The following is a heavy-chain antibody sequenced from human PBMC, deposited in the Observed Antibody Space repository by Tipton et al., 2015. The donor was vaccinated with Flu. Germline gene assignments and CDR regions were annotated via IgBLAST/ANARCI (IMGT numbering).Heavy chain of an antibody. CDR2: INHSGTT. V-gene: IGHV4-34*01. CDR3: VRAPGRPCSANACPNWFDP. D-gene: IGHD2-15*01. J-gene: IGHJ5*02. Sequence: AGLVKPSETLSLTCAIYGGSFTGYYWSWIRQPPGKGLEWIGEINHSGTTNYNPSLESRVTISADTSKKQFSLKMSSVTAADTAVYYCVRAPGRPCSANACPNWFDPCGQGTLVTVSS. CDR1: GGSFTGYY.